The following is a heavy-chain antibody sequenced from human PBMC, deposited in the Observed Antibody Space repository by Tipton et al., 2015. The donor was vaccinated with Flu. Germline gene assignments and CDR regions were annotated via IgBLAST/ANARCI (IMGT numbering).Heavy chain of an antibody. Sequence: QVQLVQSGAEVKKPGASVKVSCKASGYTFTSYDINWVRQATGQGLEWMGWMNPNSGNTGYAQKFQGRVTITRNTSISTAYMELSSLRSEDTAVYYCARGFPSVGMIVVVPSHYYYYGMDVWGQGTTVTVSS. D-gene: IGHD3-22*01. J-gene: IGHJ6*02. CDR2: MNPNSGNT. CDR1: GYTFTSYD. V-gene: IGHV1-8*03. CDR3: ARGFPSVGMIVVVPSHYYYYGMDV.